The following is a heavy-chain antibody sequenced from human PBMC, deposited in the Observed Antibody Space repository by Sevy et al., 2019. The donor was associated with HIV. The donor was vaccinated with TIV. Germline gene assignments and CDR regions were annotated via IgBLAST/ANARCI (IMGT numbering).Heavy chain of an antibody. V-gene: IGHV4-30-4*01. Sequence: SETLSLTCTVSGGSINSCDDYWSWIRQPPGKGLDWIGYIYYSDTTSYNPSLKSRVTISVDTSKNQFSLKLRSVTAADTAMYYCARGADRYYYDKRGYYWPLFDYWGQGTLVTVSS. J-gene: IGHJ4*02. CDR2: IYYSDTT. CDR1: GGSINSCDDY. CDR3: ARGADRYYYDKRGYYWPLFDY. D-gene: IGHD3-22*01.